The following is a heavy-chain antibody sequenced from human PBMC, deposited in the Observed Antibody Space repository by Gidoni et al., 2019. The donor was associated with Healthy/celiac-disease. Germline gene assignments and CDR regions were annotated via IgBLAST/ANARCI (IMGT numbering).Heavy chain of an antibody. CDR2: IYSGGST. CDR1: GFTVSSNY. V-gene: IGHV3-66*01. Sequence: EVQLVESGGGLVQPGGSLGLSCAASGFTVSSNYMSGVRQAPGKGLEWGSVIYSGGSTYYADSVKGRFTISRDNSKNTLYLQMNSLRAEDTAVYYCARNKGYWGQGTLVTVSS. CDR3: ARNKGY. J-gene: IGHJ4*02.